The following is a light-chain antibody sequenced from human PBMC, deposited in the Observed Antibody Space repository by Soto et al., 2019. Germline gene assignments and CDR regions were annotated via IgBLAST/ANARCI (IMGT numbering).Light chain of an antibody. Sequence: EVVLTQSPATLSLSPGERATLSCRASQSVSSYLAWYQQKPGQAPRPLIYGASNRATDIPARFSGSGSGTDFTLTISSLESEDVAVYYCQQRGNWPRTFGQGTKLEI. J-gene: IGKJ2*01. CDR3: QQRGNWPRT. V-gene: IGKV3-11*01. CDR1: QSVSSY. CDR2: GAS.